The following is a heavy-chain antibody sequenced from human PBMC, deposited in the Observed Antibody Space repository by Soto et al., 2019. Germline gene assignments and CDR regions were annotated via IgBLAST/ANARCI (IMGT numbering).Heavy chain of an antibody. V-gene: IGHV3-48*01. CDR2: ISSSSSTI. J-gene: IGHJ6*02. CDR3: AKPTLGYCSGGSCHPFGMDV. Sequence: GGSLRLSCAASGFTFSSYSMNWVRQAPGKGLEWVSYISSSSSTIYYADSVKGRFTISRDNAKNSLYLQMNSLRAEDTAVYYCAKPTLGYCSGGSCHPFGMDVWGQGTTVTVSS. D-gene: IGHD2-15*01. CDR1: GFTFSSYS.